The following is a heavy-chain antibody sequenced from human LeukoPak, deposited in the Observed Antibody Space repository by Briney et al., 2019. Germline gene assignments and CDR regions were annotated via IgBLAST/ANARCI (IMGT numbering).Heavy chain of an antibody. D-gene: IGHD5-18*01. CDR2: ISGSGGST. V-gene: IGHV3-23*01. J-gene: IGHJ4*02. CDR1: GFTFSSYA. Sequence: GGSLRPSCAASGFTFSSYAMSWVRQAPGKGLEWVSAISGSGGSTYYADSVKGRFTISRDNSKNTLYLQMNSLRAEDTAVYYCAKGRGRGYSYGSLWGQGTLVTVSS. CDR3: AKGRGRGYSYGSL.